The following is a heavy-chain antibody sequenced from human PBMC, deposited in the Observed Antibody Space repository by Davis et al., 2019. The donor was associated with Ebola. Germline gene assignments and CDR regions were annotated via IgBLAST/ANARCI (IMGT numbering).Heavy chain of an antibody. V-gene: IGHV1-18*01. CDR1: GYTFTSYG. CDR3: ARDDTMVQGFDY. D-gene: IGHD3-10*01. Sequence: ASVKVSCKASGYTFTSYGISWVRQAPGQGLEWMGWISAYNGNTNYAQKLQGRVTMTTATSTSTAYMELRSMRSEDTAVYYCARDDTMVQGFDYWGQGTLVTVSS. CDR2: ISAYNGNT. J-gene: IGHJ4*02.